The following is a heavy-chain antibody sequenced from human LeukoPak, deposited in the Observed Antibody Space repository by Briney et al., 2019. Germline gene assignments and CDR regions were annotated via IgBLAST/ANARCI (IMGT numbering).Heavy chain of an antibody. Sequence: GGSLRLSCAASGFTFSSYWMLWVRQAPGRGLVWISRINTDGRTTNYADSVKGRFTISRDNAKNSLYLQMNSLRAEDTAVYYCARDYRGGIFLYWGQGTLVTVSS. D-gene: IGHD6-13*01. V-gene: IGHV3-74*01. J-gene: IGHJ4*02. CDR1: GFTFSSYW. CDR2: INTDGRTT. CDR3: ARDYRGGIFLY.